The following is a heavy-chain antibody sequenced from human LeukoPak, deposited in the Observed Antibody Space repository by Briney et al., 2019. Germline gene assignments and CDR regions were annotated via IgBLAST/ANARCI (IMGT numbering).Heavy chain of an antibody. CDR1: GGSFSGFY. CDR2: ITHSGYT. CDR3: ARGKGTVTF. V-gene: IGHV4-34*01. J-gene: IGHJ4*02. Sequence: SETLSLTCAVSGGSFSGFYWSWIRQFPGQGLEWIGEITHSGYTNYHPSLKSRVVISVDTSKKQFSLKLNSVTAADTAVYYCARGKGTVTFWAQGTVVSVSS. D-gene: IGHD4-11*01.